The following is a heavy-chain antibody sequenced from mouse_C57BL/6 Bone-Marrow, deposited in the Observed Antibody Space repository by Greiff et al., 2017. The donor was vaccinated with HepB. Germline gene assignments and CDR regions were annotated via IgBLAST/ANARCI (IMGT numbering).Heavy chain of an antibody. V-gene: IGHV1-18*01. CDR1: GYTFTDYN. D-gene: IGHD2-3*01. CDR2: INPNNGGT. CDR3: ARSYDGYAYYFDY. J-gene: IGHJ2*01. Sequence: EVQLQQSGPELVKPGASVKIPCKASGYTFTDYNMDWVKQSHGKSLEWIGDINPNNGGTIYNQKFKGKATLTVDKSSSTAYMELRSLTSEDTAVYYCARSYDGYAYYFDYWGQGTTLTVSS.